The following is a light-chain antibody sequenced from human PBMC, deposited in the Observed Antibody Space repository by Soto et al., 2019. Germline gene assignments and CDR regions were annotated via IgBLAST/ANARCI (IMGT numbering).Light chain of an antibody. CDR2: QDS. CDR3: QAWDSSTLYV. V-gene: IGLV3-1*01. Sequence: SYELTQPPSVSVSPGQTASITCSGDKLGDKYACWYQQKPGQSPVLVIYQDSKRPSGIPERFSGSNSGNTATLTISGTQAMDEADYYCQAWDSSTLYVFGTGTTVTVL. J-gene: IGLJ1*01. CDR1: KLGDKY.